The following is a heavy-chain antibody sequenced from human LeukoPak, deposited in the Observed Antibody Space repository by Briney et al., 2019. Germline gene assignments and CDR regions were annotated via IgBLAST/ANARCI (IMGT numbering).Heavy chain of an antibody. CDR1: GGSISSYY. D-gene: IGHD4-23*01. J-gene: IGHJ3*02. Sequence: PSETLSLTCTVSGGSISSYYWSWIRQPPGKGLEWIGYIYYSGSTNYNPSLKSRVTISVDTSKNQFSLKLSSVTAAVTAVYYCARVKEGFDIWGQGTMVTVSS. CDR3: ARVKEGFDI. CDR2: IYYSGST. V-gene: IGHV4-59*01.